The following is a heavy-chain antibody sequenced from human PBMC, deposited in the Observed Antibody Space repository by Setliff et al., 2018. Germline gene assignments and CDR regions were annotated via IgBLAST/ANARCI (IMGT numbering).Heavy chain of an antibody. CDR2: INPSSGRT. Sequence: RASVKVSCKASGYTFTSHYMHWVRQAPGLGLEWMGTINPSSGRTSYAQKFQGRVTIIADKSTSTAYMELSSLRSEDTAVYYCARDRWGIRSPDYWGQGTLVTVSS. CDR3: ARDRWGIRSPDY. J-gene: IGHJ4*02. CDR1: GYTFTSHY. V-gene: IGHV1-46*01. D-gene: IGHD3-16*01.